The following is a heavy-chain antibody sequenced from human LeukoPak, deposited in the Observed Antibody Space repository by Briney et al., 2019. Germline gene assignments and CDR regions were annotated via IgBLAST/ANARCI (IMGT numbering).Heavy chain of an antibody. CDR1: GFTVSSRY. J-gene: IGHJ4*02. Sequence: PGGSLRLSCIVSGFTVSSRYMSWVRQAPGKGLEWVSAIFSGGSTFYPDSVTGRFTISRDNSKNTVYLEMNTLRADDTAVYYCARDLKTSGWYVDFDYWGQGTLVTVSS. V-gene: IGHV3-53*01. D-gene: IGHD6-19*01. CDR2: IFSGGST. CDR3: ARDLKTSGWYVDFDY.